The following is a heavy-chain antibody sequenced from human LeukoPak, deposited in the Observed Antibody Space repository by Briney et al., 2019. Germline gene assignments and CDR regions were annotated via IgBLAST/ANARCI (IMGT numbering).Heavy chain of an antibody. J-gene: IGHJ6*03. D-gene: IGHD7-27*01. CDR1: GGSFSGYY. Sequence: SETLSLTCAVYGGSFSGYYWSWIRQPPGKGLAWIGEINHSGSTNYNPSLKSRVTISVDTSKNQFSLKLSSVTAADTAVYYCARGPTGDHYYYMDVWGKGTTVTVSS. CDR2: INHSGST. CDR3: ARGPTGDHYYYMDV. V-gene: IGHV4-34*01.